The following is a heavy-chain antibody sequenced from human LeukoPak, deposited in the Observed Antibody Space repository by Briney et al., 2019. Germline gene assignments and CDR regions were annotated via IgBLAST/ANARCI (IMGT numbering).Heavy chain of an antibody. D-gene: IGHD3-3*01. CDR2: INPNNGGT. V-gene: IGHV1-2*02. CDR3: ARDGYDFWSGYYYRPTDYYYYMDV. CDR1: GYTFTGYY. Sequence: ASVTVSCKASGYTFTGYYMHWVRQAPGQGLERMGWINPNNGGTNYAQKFQGRVTMTRDTSISTAYMELSRLRSDDTAVYYCARDGYDFWSGYYYRPTDYYYYMDVWGKGTTVTVSS. J-gene: IGHJ6*03.